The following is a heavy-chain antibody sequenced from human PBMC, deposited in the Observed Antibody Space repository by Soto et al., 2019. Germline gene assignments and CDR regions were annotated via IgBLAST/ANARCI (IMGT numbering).Heavy chain of an antibody. V-gene: IGHV4-34*01. CDR2: ISPSGTT. J-gene: IGHJ4*02. D-gene: IGHD3-10*01. CDR1: GVSFSNNY. Sequence: TLSLTCAVYGVSFSNNYWTWFRQPPGKGLEWIGEISPSGTTKYIPSLKSRGTISVDTSRKQFFLKVTSVSAADTAVYYCATSLWFGTQPEIWGPGTLVTVSS. CDR3: ATSLWFGTQPEI.